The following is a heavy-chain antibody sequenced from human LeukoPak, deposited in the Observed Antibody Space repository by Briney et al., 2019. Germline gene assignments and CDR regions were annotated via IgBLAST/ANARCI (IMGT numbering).Heavy chain of an antibody. Sequence: SGTLSLTCAVSGGSISSGGYSWSWIRQPPGKGLEWIGYIYHSGSTYYNPSLKSRVTISVDRSKNQFSLKLSSVTAADTAVYYCARDLTTRGWYFDLWGRGALVTVSS. D-gene: IGHD3-9*01. V-gene: IGHV4-30-2*01. CDR1: GGSISSGGYS. J-gene: IGHJ2*01. CDR3: ARDLTTRGWYFDL. CDR2: IYHSGST.